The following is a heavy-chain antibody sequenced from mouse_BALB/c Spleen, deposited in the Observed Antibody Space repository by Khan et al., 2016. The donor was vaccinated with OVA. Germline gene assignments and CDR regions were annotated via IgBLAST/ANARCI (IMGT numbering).Heavy chain of an antibody. CDR1: GFSLTNYG. D-gene: IGHD2-10*01. CDR3: ARQPYYHYNIMDY. Sequence: QVQLKQSGPGLVAPSQSLSITCTISGFSLTNYGVHWVRQPPGKGLEWLVVIWSDGSTTYNSALKSRLTISKDNSKRQVFLKMNSLQTDDTGMYFCARQPYYHYNIMDYWGQGPSVTVSS. CDR2: IWSDGST. V-gene: IGHV2-6-1*01. J-gene: IGHJ4*01.